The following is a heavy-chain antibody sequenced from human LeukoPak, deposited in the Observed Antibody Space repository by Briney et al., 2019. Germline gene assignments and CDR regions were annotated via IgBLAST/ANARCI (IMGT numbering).Heavy chain of an antibody. CDR2: IYTSGST. CDR3: AREWVEVVPAAIFSGWFDP. CDR1: GGSIRSYY. V-gene: IGHV4-4*07. D-gene: IGHD2-2*01. Sequence: SETLSLTCTVSGGSIRSYYWSWIRQPAGKGLEWIGRIYTSGSTYYNPSLKSRVTMSVDTSKNQFSLKLSSVTAADTAVYYCAREWVEVVPAAIFSGWFDPWGQGTLVTVSS. J-gene: IGHJ5*02.